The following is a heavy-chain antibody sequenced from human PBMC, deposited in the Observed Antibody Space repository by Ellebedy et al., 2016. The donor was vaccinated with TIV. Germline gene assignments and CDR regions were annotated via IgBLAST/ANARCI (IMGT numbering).Heavy chain of an antibody. CDR1: GYTFTDYC. D-gene: IGHD6-19*01. Sequence: ASVKVSXKASGYTFTDYCIHWVRQAPGQGLEWMGWINPNNGGTNYAQKFQGWVTMTRDTSISTAYMELSRLRSDDTAVYYCARLGNGAVAGYTDEYYFDYWGQGTLVTVSS. CDR3: ARLGNGAVAGYTDEYYFDY. V-gene: IGHV1-2*04. J-gene: IGHJ4*02. CDR2: INPNNGGT.